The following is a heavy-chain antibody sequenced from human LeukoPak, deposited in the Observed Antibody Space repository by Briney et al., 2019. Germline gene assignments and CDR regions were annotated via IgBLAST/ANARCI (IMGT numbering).Heavy chain of an antibody. CDR2: IKEDGSEK. V-gene: IGHV3-7*04. CDR1: GFTFSNYW. CDR3: ARVLRFLEWLRILRDYTQSQYFDC. D-gene: IGHD3-3*01. J-gene: IGHJ4*02. Sequence: GGSLRLSCAASGFTFSNYWMSWVRQAPGKGLEWVANIKEDGSEKYYVDSVKGRFTISRDNAKNSLYLQLNSLRAEDTAVYYCARVLRFLEWLRILRDYTQSQYFDCWGQGTLVSVCS.